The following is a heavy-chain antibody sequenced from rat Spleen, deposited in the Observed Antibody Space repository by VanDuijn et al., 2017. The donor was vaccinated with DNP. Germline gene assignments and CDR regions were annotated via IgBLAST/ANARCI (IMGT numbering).Heavy chain of an antibody. D-gene: IGHD1-2*01. J-gene: IGHJ3*01. V-gene: IGHV2-27*01. CDR1: GFSLTNYH. Sequence: QVQLKESGPGLVQPSQTLSLTCTVSGFSLTNYHVHRVRQPPGKGLEWMGRIQSGGNTDYNSALKSRLTISRDTSKSQVFLKMNSLQTEDTAMYFCARDDSRSPFAYWGQGTLVTVSS. CDR3: ARDDSRSPFAY. CDR2: IQSGGNT.